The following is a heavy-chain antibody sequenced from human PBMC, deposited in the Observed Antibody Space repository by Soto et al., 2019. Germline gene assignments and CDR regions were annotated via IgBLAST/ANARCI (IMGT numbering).Heavy chain of an antibody. CDR1: GGTFSIYG. Sequence: SVKVSCKASGGTFSIYGIIWVRQAPGQGLEWMGGIIPIFVTSNYAQKFQGRVTITADESTSTAYMELSSLRSEDKAVYYCAREKIPGRQQGQFEYRGQGTLVTVSS. D-gene: IGHD2-2*02. CDR3: AREKIPGRQQGQFEY. V-gene: IGHV1-69*13. J-gene: IGHJ4*02. CDR2: IIPIFVTS.